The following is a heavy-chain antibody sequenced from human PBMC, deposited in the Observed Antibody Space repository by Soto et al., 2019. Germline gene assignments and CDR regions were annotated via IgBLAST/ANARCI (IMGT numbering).Heavy chain of an antibody. D-gene: IGHD3-22*01. V-gene: IGHV1-18*01. J-gene: IGHJ4*02. CDR3: ARGPTDYYDNSANYFLDY. CDR2: ISTYNGNT. Sequence: QVQLVQSGAEVKKPGASVKVSCKASGYTFITYGVSWVRQAPGQGLDWLGWISTYNGNTRYAERLQGRVTMTTDTTTNTAYMELRNPRSDDTAVYYCARGPTDYYDNSANYFLDYWGQGTLVTVSS. CDR1: GYTFITYG.